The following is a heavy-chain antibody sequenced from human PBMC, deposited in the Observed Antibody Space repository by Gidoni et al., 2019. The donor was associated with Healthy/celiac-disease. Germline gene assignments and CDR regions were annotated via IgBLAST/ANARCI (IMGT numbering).Heavy chain of an antibody. V-gene: IGHV4-34*01. D-gene: IGHD5-18*01. J-gene: IGHJ4*02. CDR2: INHSGST. CDR3: AREGYSYVEYYFDY. Sequence: QVQLQQWGAGLLKPSATLSLTCAVYGGSFSGYYWSWIRQPPGKGLEWIGEINHSGSTNYNPSLKSRVTISVDTSKNQFSLKLSSVTAADTAVYYCAREGYSYVEYYFDYWGQGTLVTVSS. CDR1: GGSFSGYY.